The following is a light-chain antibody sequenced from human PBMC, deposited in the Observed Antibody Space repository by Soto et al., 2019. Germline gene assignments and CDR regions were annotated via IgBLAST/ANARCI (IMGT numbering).Light chain of an antibody. J-gene: IGLJ2*01. V-gene: IGLV2-14*01. CDR3: SAYRGGLVSPVI. CDR1: SSDVGLYDF. Sequence: QSVLTQPASVSGSPGQSITISCTGTSSDVGLYDFVSWFQQHPGKAPKLLIYEVRNRPSGVSNRFSGSKSGNTASLTISGLQTEDEADYFCSAYRGGLVSPVIIGGGTKVTVL. CDR2: EVR.